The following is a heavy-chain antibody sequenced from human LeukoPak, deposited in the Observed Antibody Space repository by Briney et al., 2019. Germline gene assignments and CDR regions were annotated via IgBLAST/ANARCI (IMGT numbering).Heavy chain of an antibody. CDR1: GFTFSSYA. Sequence: GGSLRLSCAASGFTFSSYAMHWVRQAPGKGLEWVAVISYDGSNKYYADSVKGRFTISRDNSKNTLYLQMISLRAEDTAGYYCARDRRITMVRGPIDYWGQGTLVTVSS. V-gene: IGHV3-30-3*01. J-gene: IGHJ4*02. D-gene: IGHD3-10*01. CDR2: ISYDGSNK. CDR3: ARDRRITMVRGPIDY.